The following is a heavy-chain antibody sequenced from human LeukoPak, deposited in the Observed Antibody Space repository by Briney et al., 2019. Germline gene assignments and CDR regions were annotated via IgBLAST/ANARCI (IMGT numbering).Heavy chain of an antibody. J-gene: IGHJ4*02. V-gene: IGHV3-30*03. CDR1: GFTFSSYG. D-gene: IGHD3-10*01. CDR2: ILYDRSNT. Sequence: GGSVRLSCAACGFTFSSYGMLGVRQARGKGVEWVEVILYDRSNTHYAYSVKGRFTISRDNSKSTLYLQMNSLRAEHTVVYYCATPPSMVRGVSFDYWGQGTLVTVSS. CDR3: ATPPSMVRGVSFDY.